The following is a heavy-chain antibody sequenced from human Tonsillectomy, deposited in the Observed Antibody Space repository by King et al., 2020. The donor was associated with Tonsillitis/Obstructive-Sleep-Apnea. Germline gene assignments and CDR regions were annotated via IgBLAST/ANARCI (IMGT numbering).Heavy chain of an antibody. D-gene: IGHD3-22*01. CDR1: GFTFSSYA. CDR3: TRDNYYDSSGYLGF. Sequence: VQLVESGGGVVQPGRSLRLSCAASGFTFSSYAMHWVRQAPGKGLEWVAVISYDGSNKDCADSVKGRFTISRDNSKNTLYLQMNSLRAEDTAVYYCTRDNYYDSSGYLGFWGQGTLVTVSS. J-gene: IGHJ4*02. CDR2: ISYDGSNK. V-gene: IGHV3-30*04.